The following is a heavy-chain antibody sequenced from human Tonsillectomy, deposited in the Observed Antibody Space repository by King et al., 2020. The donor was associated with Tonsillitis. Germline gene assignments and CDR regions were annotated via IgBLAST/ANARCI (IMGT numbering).Heavy chain of an antibody. D-gene: IGHD3-22*01. Sequence: QLQESGPGLVKPSEPLSLTCTVSGGSISSYYWSWLRQPPGKGLEWFGYIYYSGSTNYNPSLKRRVTISVDTSKNQFSLKLRSVTAADTAVYYCARDQNYYDSSGYYRGGFDYWGQGTLVTVSS. CDR3: ARDQNYYDSSGYYRGGFDY. J-gene: IGHJ4*02. CDR1: GGSISSYY. CDR2: IYYSGST. V-gene: IGHV4-59*01.